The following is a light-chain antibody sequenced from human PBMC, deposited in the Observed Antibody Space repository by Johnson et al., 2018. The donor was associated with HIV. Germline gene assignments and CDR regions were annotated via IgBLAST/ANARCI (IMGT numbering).Light chain of an antibody. CDR2: ENN. CDR1: SSNIGNNY. Sequence: QSALTQPPSVSAAPGQKVTISCSGSSSNIGNNYVSWYQQLPGTAPKLLIYENNKRPSGIPDRFSGSKSGTSATLGITGLQTGDEADYYFGTWDSSLSKVFGTGTKVTVL. CDR3: GTWDSSLSKV. J-gene: IGLJ1*01. V-gene: IGLV1-51*02.